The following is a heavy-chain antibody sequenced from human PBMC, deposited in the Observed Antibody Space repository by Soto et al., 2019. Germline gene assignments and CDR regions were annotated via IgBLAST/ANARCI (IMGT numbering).Heavy chain of an antibody. V-gene: IGHV1-18*01. Sequence: QVQLVQSGAEVKKPGASVKVSCKASGYTFTSYGISWVRQAPGQGLEWMGWISAYNGNTNYAQKLQGRVTMTTDTSXSXXYMELRSLRSDDTAVYYCARGVRYFDWLGVDAFDIWGQGTMVTVSS. CDR1: GYTFTSYG. D-gene: IGHD3-9*01. CDR2: ISAYNGNT. J-gene: IGHJ3*02. CDR3: ARGVRYFDWLGVDAFDI.